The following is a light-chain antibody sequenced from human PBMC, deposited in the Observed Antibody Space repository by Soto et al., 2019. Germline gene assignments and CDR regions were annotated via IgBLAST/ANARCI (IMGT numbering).Light chain of an antibody. CDR2: ATS. J-gene: IGKJ1*01. CDR1: QSVSSSY. CDR3: QQYVASQRT. Sequence: EIVLTQSPGTLSLSPGERATLSCRASQSVSSSYLAWYHQRPGQAPRLLIYATSSRATGIPDRFSGSGSGTDFTLTISRLEPEDFAVYYCQQYVASQRTFDQGTKVEIK. V-gene: IGKV3-20*01.